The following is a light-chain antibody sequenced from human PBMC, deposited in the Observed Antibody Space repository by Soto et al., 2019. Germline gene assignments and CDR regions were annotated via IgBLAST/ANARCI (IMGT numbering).Light chain of an antibody. CDR1: SGHSNYA. J-gene: IGLJ7*01. Sequence: QPVLTQSPSASASLGASVKLTCTLSSGHSNYAIAWHQQQPEKGPRYLMKVNSGGSHIKGDGIPDRFSGSSSGAERYLFISRLQSEDEADYYCQTWGTGSAIVVFGGGTQLTVL. V-gene: IGLV4-69*01. CDR2: VNSGGSH. CDR3: QTWGTGSAIVV.